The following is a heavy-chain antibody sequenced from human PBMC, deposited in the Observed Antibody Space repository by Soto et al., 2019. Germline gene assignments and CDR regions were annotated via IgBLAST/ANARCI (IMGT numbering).Heavy chain of an antibody. V-gene: IGHV4-34*01. CDR2: IRHSGST. CDR1: GGSFY. Sequence: QVQLQQWGAGLLKPSETLSLNCAVYGGSFYWTWIRQLPGKGLEWIGDIRHSGSTNYNPSLKSRVSSSIDRSKSQVSLTVYSVIAADTAVYYCAIGGGDYDFAVDVWGQGNTVTVSS. CDR3: AIGGGDYDFAVDV. J-gene: IGHJ6*02. D-gene: IGHD4-17*01.